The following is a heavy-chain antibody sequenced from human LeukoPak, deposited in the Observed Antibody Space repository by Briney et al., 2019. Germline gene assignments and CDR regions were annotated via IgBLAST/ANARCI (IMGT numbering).Heavy chain of an antibody. CDR1: GFPFSSYA. CDR3: AKTVTTVGAFDI. Sequence: PGGPLRPSCAPSGFPFSSYAMSGVGQAPGKGRGGVSAISGSGGSTYYADSVKGRFTISRDNSKNTLYLQMNSLRAEDTAVYYCAKTVTTVGAFDIWGQGTMVTVSS. CDR2: ISGSGGST. D-gene: IGHD4-17*01. V-gene: IGHV3-23*01. J-gene: IGHJ3*02.